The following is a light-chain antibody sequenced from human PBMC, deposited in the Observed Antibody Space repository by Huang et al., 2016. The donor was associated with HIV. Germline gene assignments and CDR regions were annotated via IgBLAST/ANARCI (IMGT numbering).Light chain of an antibody. J-gene: IGKJ2*01. V-gene: IGKV2-40*01. CDR3: MQRLVFPYT. CDR2: ALS. Sequence: DIVMTQTPLSLPVTPGEPASISCRSRESLFDSDNGNTYLDWYLQKPGQSPQLLISALSYRVPGVPDRFSGRWSGADFTLKISRVEADDVGVYYCMQRLVFPYTFGQGTKLEIK. CDR1: ESLFDSDNGNTY.